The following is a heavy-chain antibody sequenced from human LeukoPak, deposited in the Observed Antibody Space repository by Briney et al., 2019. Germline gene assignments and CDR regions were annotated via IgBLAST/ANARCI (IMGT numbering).Heavy chain of an antibody. CDR1: GYRFNDYW. CDR2: IWPGDSDT. D-gene: IGHD1-26*01. CDR3: ARDPARWGHFDY. J-gene: IGHJ4*02. V-gene: IGHV5-51*01. Sequence: GESLKISCTASGYRFNDYWIGWVRQMPGKGLEWVGVIWPGDSDTKYSPSFQGQVTISADKSINTASLQWNSLKASDTATYYCARDPARWGHFDYWGQGTLVTVSS.